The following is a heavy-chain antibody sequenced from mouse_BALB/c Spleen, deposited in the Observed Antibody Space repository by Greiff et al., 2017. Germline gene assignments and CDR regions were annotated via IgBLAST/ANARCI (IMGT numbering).Heavy chain of an antibody. J-gene: IGHJ2*01. D-gene: IGHD1-2*01. Sequence: VQLVESGPELGRPGVSVKISCKGSGYTFTDYAMHWVKQSHAESLEWIGVINSYSGNTNYNQKFKGKATMTVDKSSSTAYMELARLTSEDSAIYYCARRGLTTATYSFDYWGQGTTLTVSS. V-gene: IGHV1-67*01. CDR3: ARRGLTTATYSFDY. CDR2: INSYSGNT. CDR1: GYTFTDYA.